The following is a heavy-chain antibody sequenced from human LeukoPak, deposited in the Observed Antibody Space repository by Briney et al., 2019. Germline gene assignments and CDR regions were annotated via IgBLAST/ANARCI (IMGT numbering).Heavy chain of an antibody. CDR2: ISGSGGST. Sequence: PGGSLRLSCAASGFTFSSYAMSWVRQAPGKGLEWVSAISGSGGSTYYADSVKGRFTISRDNSKNTLYLQMNSLRAEDTAVYYCAKWARYYGSGSPRDDYWGQGTLVTVSS. CDR3: AKWARYYGSGSPRDDY. V-gene: IGHV3-23*01. D-gene: IGHD3-10*01. J-gene: IGHJ4*02. CDR1: GFTFSSYA.